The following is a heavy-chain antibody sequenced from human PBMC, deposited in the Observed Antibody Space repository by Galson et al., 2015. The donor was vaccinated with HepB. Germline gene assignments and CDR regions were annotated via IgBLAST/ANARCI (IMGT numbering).Heavy chain of an antibody. Sequence: SVKVSCKASGYTFSTYSITWVRQAPGQGLEWMGWISPYNRDTNYARKFQGRVTMTTDTFTSTAYMELRSLRSDDAAVYYCARDDGSYFAGTFHYWGQGTLVTVSS. D-gene: IGHD3-10*01. CDR1: GYTFSTYS. V-gene: IGHV1-18*01. J-gene: IGHJ4*02. CDR2: ISPYNRDT. CDR3: ARDDGSYFAGTFHY.